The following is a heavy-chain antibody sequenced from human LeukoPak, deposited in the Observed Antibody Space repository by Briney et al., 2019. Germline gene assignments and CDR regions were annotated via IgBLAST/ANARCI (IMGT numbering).Heavy chain of an antibody. CDR1: GFTFSSYS. V-gene: IGHV3-48*01. J-gene: IGHJ6*03. Sequence: GGSLRLSCAASGFTFSSYSMNWVRQAPGKGLEGVSYISSSSTIYYADSVKGRFTISRDNAKNSLYLQMNSLRAEDTAVYYCARDYYMDVWGKGTTVTVSS. CDR2: ISSSSTI. CDR3: ARDYYMDV.